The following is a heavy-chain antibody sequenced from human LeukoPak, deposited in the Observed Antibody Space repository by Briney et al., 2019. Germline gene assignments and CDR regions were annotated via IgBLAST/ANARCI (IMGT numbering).Heavy chain of an antibody. CDR3: TTEDYGDYVPDY. J-gene: IGHJ4*02. V-gene: IGHV3-15*01. CDR1: GFTFSKAW. D-gene: IGHD4-17*01. CDR2: IKSKTDGGTT. Sequence: PGGSLRLSCAASGFTFSKAWMSWVRQAPGKGLERVGQIKSKTDGGTTDYAAPVKGRFTISRDDSKNSLYLLMNSLKTEDTAVYYCTTEDYGDYVPDYWGQGTLVTVSS.